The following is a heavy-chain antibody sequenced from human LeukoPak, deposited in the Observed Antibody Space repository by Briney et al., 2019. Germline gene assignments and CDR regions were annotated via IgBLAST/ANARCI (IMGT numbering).Heavy chain of an antibody. D-gene: IGHD3-10*01. Sequence: GGSLRLSCAASGFTVSSNYMSWVRQAPGKGLEWVSSISSSSSYIYYADSVKGRFTISRDNAKNSLYLQMNSLRAEDTAVYYCARGVAGSYSDYWGQGTLVTVSS. J-gene: IGHJ4*02. CDR2: ISSSSSYI. V-gene: IGHV3-21*01. CDR3: ARGVAGSYSDY. CDR1: GFTVSSNY.